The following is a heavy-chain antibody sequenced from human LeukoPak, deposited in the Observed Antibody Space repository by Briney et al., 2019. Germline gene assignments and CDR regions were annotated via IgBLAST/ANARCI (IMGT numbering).Heavy chain of an antibody. CDR3: ARDTGTVDYVFDY. CDR2: INTKSGGT. CDR1: GYTFSAHF. V-gene: IGHV1-2*02. D-gene: IGHD4-17*01. J-gene: IGHJ4*02. Sequence: ASVKVSCQTSGYTFSAHFIHWVRQPPGQGPEWMGWINTKSGGTRYAQKFQGRVTVTRDTSISTADMEQTSLTSDDTAVYYCARDTGTVDYVFDYWGQGTLVTVSS.